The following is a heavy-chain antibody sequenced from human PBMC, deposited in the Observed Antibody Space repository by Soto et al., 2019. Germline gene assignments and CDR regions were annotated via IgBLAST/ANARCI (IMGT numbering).Heavy chain of an antibody. D-gene: IGHD3-3*02. J-gene: IGHJ4*01. Sequence: RGRSLRISCAASCFTFNNYWMHGVRQVPGKGLEWVSRMNTDGRKTHYTASVKSRFTISRDNARKTLRPQMNSLRVQHSAVYYYEKDHSGSNSIDYWG. V-gene: IGHV3-74*01. CDR1: CFTFNNYW. CDR2: MNTDGRKT. CDR3: EKDHSGSNSIDY.